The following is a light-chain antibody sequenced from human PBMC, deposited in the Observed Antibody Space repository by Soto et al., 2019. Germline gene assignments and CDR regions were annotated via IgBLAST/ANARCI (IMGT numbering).Light chain of an antibody. J-gene: IGKJ1*01. V-gene: IGKV1-39*01. CDR2: AAS. CDR3: QQSYSIPWK. CDR1: QSISRF. Sequence: DIQMTQSPSSLSASVGDRVTITCRASQSISRFLNWYRRKPGEAPNLLITAASSLQSGVPSRFSGSGSGTDFSLTISSLLPEDFATYYCQQSYSIPWKFGQGTKV.